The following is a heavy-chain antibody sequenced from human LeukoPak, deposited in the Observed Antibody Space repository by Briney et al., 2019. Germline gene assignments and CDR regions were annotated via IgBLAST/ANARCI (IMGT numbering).Heavy chain of an antibody. CDR2: ISYDGSNK. Sequence: PGGSLRLSCAASGFTFSSYAMHWVRQAPGKGLEWVAVISYDGSNKYYADSVKGRFTISRDNSKNTLYLQMNSLRAEDTAVYYCATTASYCSSTSCLPFQHWGQGTLVTVSS. J-gene: IGHJ1*01. V-gene: IGHV3-30-3*01. CDR1: GFTFSSYA. D-gene: IGHD2-2*01. CDR3: ATTASYCSSTSCLPFQH.